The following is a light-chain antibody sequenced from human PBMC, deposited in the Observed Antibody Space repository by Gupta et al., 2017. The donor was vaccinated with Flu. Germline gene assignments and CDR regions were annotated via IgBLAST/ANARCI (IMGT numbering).Light chain of an antibody. CDR3: QQYGSSRFT. J-gene: IGKJ3*01. V-gene: IGKV3-20*01. CDR2: GAS. CDR1: QSVSSSY. Sequence: EIVLTQSPGTLSLSPGERATLSCRASQSVSSSYLAWYQQKPCQAPRLLIYGASSRATGIPDRFSGSGSGTDFTLTISRLDPEDFAVYYCQQYGSSRFTFGPGTKVDIK.